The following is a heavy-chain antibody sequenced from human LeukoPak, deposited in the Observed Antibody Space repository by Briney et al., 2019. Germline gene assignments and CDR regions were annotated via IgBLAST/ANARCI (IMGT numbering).Heavy chain of an antibody. J-gene: IGHJ5*02. D-gene: IGHD2-15*01. Sequence: ASVKVSCKASGYTFTSYYMHWVRQATGQGLEWMGWMNPNSGNTGYVQKFQGRVTMTRNTSISTAYMELSSLRYEDTAVYYCARGYCSGGSCYDVDPWGQGTLVTVSS. CDR2: MNPNSGNT. V-gene: IGHV1-8*02. CDR1: GYTFTSYY. CDR3: ARGYCSGGSCYDVDP.